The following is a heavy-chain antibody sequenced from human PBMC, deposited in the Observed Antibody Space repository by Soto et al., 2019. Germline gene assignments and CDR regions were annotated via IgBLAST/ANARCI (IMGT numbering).Heavy chain of an antibody. CDR1: GDSVSSNSAA. Sequence: SQTLSLTCAISGDSVSSNSAAWNWIRQSPSRGLEWXGXXXXXXKWYNDYAVSVKSRIAINPDTSKNQFSLQLNSVTPEDTAVYYCARGEAAAGPLDYWGQGTLVTVSS. V-gene: IGHV6-1*01. J-gene: IGHJ4*02. D-gene: IGHD6-13*01. CDR2: XXXXXKWYN. CDR3: ARGEAAAGPLDY.